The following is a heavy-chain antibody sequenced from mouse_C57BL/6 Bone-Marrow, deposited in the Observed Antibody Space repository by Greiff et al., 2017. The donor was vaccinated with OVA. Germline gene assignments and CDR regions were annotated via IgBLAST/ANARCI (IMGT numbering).Heavy chain of an antibody. Sequence: VKLQESGAELVKPGASVKMSCKASGYTFTSYWITWVKQRPGQGLEWIGDIYPGSGSTNYNEKFKSKATLTVDTSSSTAYMQLSSLTSEDSAVYYCARWELRFWFAYWGQGTLVTVSA. J-gene: IGHJ3*01. CDR1: GYTFTSYW. D-gene: IGHD3-2*02. CDR2: IYPGSGST. V-gene: IGHV1-55*01. CDR3: ARWELRFWFAY.